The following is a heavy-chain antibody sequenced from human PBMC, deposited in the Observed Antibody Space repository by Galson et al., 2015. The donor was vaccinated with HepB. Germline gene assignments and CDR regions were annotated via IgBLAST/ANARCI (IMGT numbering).Heavy chain of an antibody. CDR3: ARDGYDFWSGYPPSHGVDV. Sequence: SLRLSCAASGFTFSGYAMSWVRQAPGKGLEWVSAISGSGGSTYYADSVKGRFTISRDNSKNTLYLQMNSLRAEDTAVYYCARDGYDFWSGYPPSHGVDVWGQGTTVTVSS. J-gene: IGHJ6*02. V-gene: IGHV3-23*01. CDR2: ISGSGGST. CDR1: GFTFSGYA. D-gene: IGHD3-3*01.